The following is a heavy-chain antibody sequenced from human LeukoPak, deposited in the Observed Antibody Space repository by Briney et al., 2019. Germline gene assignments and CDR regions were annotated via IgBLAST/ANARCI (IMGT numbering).Heavy chain of an antibody. CDR3: ARDMYSSGWCSN. V-gene: IGHV1-8*01. D-gene: IGHD6-19*01. CDR2: MNPNSGNT. Sequence: ASVKVSCKASGYTFTSYDINWVRQAAGQGLEWMGWMNPNSGNTGYAQKFQGRVTMTRNTSISTAYMELSSLRSEDTAVYYCARDMYSSGWCSNWGQGTLVTVSS. CDR1: GYTFTSYD. J-gene: IGHJ4*02.